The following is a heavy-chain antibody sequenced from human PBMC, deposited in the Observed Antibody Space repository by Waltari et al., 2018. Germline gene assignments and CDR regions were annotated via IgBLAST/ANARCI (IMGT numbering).Heavy chain of an antibody. Sequence: QVQLQQWGAGLLKPSETLSLTCAVYGGSFSGYYWSWIRQPPGKGLEWIGEINHSGSTNYNPSLKSRVTIPVDTSKNQFSLKLSSVTAADTAVYYCARSKNRLLHYFDYWGQGTLVTVSS. CDR1: GGSFSGYY. D-gene: IGHD4-17*01. CDR2: INHSGST. J-gene: IGHJ4*02. CDR3: ARSKNRLLHYFDY. V-gene: IGHV4-34*01.